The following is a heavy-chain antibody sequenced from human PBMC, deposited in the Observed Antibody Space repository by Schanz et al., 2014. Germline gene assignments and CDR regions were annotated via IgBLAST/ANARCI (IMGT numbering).Heavy chain of an antibody. V-gene: IGHV3-9*01. CDR3: AKGRTSRVCDVDV. CDR2: ISWNGGFI. CDR1: GFTFDEYG. J-gene: IGHJ6*02. Sequence: EVQLVESGGDLVQPGRSLRLSCAASGFTFDEYGMHWVRQAPGKGLEWVSGISWNGGFIAYGDAVKGRFTISRDNAKNSLFLQMISLIASDTALYYCAKGRTSRVCDVDVWGQGTTVTVSS.